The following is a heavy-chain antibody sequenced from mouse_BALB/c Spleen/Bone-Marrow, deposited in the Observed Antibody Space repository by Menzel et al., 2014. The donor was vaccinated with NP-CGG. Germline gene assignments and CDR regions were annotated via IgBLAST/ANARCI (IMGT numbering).Heavy chain of an antibody. CDR1: GFSLTSYG. J-gene: IGHJ4*01. V-gene: IGHV2-9*02. D-gene: IGHD1-1*02. CDR3: TRDGVYGSHYYAMDY. CDR2: IWAGGST. Sequence: VQLQQSGPGLVAPSQSLSITCTVSGFSLTSYGVHWVRQPPGKGLEWLGVIWAGGSTNYNSALMSRLSISEDNSKGQVFLKMNSQQTDDAAMYYCTRDGVYGSHYYAMDYWGQGTSVTVSS.